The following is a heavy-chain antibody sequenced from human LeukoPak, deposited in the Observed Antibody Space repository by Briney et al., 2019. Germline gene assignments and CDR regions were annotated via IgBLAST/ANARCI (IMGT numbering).Heavy chain of an antibody. Sequence: ASVKVSCKASGYTFTGYYMHWVRQAPGQGLEWMGWIHPNSGGTNYAQKFQGRVTMTRDTSISSAYMELSRLRSDDTAVYYCARGIAVAGVWFDPWGQGTLVTVSS. D-gene: IGHD6-19*01. V-gene: IGHV1-2*02. J-gene: IGHJ5*02. CDR2: IHPNSGGT. CDR1: GYTFTGYY. CDR3: ARGIAVAGVWFDP.